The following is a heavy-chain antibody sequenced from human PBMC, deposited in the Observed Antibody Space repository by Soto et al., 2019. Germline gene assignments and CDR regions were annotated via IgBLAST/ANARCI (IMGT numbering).Heavy chain of an antibody. CDR3: ASSTTVMYFDY. J-gene: IGHJ4*02. Sequence: QVQLVESGGGVVQPGRSLRPSGAASGFTLSSYAMHWAGQAPGKGLGWVAVISYDGSNKYYADSVKGRFTISRDNSKNTLYLQMNSLRAEDTAVYYCASSTTVMYFDYWGQGTLVTVSS. V-gene: IGHV3-30-3*01. CDR2: ISYDGSNK. CDR1: GFTLSSYA. D-gene: IGHD4-17*01.